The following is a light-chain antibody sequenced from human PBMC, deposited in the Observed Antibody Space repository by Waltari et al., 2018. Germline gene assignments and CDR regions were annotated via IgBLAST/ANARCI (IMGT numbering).Light chain of an antibody. CDR2: GAS. J-gene: IGKJ1*01. CDR1: QSVSSN. Sequence: EIVMTQSPATQSVSPGERATLSCRASQSVSSNLAWYQQKPGQAPRLLIYGASTRATGSPARFSGSGSGTEFTLTISSLQSEDFAVYYCQQYNNWPLWTFGQGTKVEIK. V-gene: IGKV3-15*01. CDR3: QQYNNWPLWT.